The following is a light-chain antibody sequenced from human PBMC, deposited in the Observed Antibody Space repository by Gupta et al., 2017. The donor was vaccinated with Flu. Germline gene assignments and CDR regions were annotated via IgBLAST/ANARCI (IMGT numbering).Light chain of an antibody. V-gene: IGKV3-20*01. J-gene: IGKJ1*01. CDR1: HKISSSF. CDR2: GAS. Sequence: LFFAPGGSTTTSCWASHKISSSFLAWYQQKPGQAPRLLIYGASSRATGIPDRFSGSGSGTDFTLTISTLEPEDFAVYYCQQSDSSPWTFGQGTKVEIK. CDR3: QQSDSSPWT.